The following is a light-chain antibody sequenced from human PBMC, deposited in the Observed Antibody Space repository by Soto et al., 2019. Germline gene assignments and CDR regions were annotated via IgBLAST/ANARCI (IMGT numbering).Light chain of an antibody. CDR2: GAS. Sequence: VLRQSPGTLPLSPGERATRSCRPSQIVSSTSLAWFQQNPGQAPSLLMYGASTRATGIPDRFSGSESETDFTLTISGLEPEDFALYYCQQYDGPPPNTFGGGTKVDIK. CDR1: QIVSSTS. J-gene: IGKJ4*01. CDR3: QQYDGPPPNT. V-gene: IGKV3-20*01.